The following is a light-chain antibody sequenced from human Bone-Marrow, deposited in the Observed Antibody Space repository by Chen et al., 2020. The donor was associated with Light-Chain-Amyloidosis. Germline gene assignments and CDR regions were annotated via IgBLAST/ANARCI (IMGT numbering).Light chain of an antibody. V-gene: IGKV3-20*01. CDR2: GSS. CDR3: QQYGTSPLT. Sequence: EIVLTQSPGTLSLSPGEGANLSCRASQTISSNYLTWYQQKFGQAPRLLSYGSSSRATGIPDMFTGSVSETDFTLTINRLAPEDFAMYYCQQYGTSPLTFGGGTKVEIK. CDR1: QTISSNY. J-gene: IGKJ4*01.